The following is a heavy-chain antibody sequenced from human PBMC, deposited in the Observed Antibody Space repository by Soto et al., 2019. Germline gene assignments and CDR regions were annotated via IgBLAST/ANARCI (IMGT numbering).Heavy chain of an antibody. CDR2: IYSGGST. V-gene: IGHV3-53*04. CDR3: AYLPLLLVQNDYYYYMDV. CDR1: GFTVSSNY. Sequence: GGSLRLSCAASGFTVSSNYMSWVRQAPGKGLEWVSVIYSGGSTYYADSVKGRFTISRHNSKNTLYLQMNSLRAEDTAVYYCAYLPLLLVQNDYYYYMDVWGKGTTVTVSS. D-gene: IGHD6-13*01. J-gene: IGHJ6*03.